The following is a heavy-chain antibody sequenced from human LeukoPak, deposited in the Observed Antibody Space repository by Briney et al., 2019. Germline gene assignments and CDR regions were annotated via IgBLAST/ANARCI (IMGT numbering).Heavy chain of an antibody. J-gene: IGHJ4*02. CDR3: ARWYSSGWAFDY. Sequence: SETLSLACTVSGASVSSDDYYWSWIRQPPGKGLEWIGYIYGSGRTYYNPSLKSRVTISVDTSKNEFSLKVNSVTAADTAVYYCARWYSSGWAFDYWGQGTLVTVSS. CDR2: IYGSGRT. CDR1: GASVSSDDYY. V-gene: IGHV4-30-4*01. D-gene: IGHD6-19*01.